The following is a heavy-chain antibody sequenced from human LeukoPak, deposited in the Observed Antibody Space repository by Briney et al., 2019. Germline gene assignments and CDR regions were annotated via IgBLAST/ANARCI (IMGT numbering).Heavy chain of an antibody. CDR3: AKDHPGAPRARYCTNGVCDPLAVAGPPDY. CDR1: GFTFSSYS. V-gene: IGHV3-21*01. D-gene: IGHD2-8*01. J-gene: IGHJ4*02. CDR2: ISSSSSYI. Sequence: GGSLRLSCAASGFTFSSYSMNWVRQAPGKGLEWVSSISSSSSYIYYADSVKGRFTISRDNSKNTLYLQMNRLRAEDTAVYYCAKDHPGAPRARYCTNGVCDPLAVAGPPDYWGQGTLVTVSS.